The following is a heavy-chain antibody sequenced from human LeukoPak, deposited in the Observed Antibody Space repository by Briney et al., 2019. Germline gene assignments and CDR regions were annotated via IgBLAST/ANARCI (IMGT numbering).Heavy chain of an antibody. Sequence: VASVKVSCKASGYTFTSYGISWVRQAPGQGLEWMGWISAYNGNTNYAQKLQGRVTMTTDISTSTAYMELRSLRSEDTAVYYCARGADTAMAPNYYYYMDVWGKGTTVTVSS. D-gene: IGHD5-18*01. CDR2: ISAYNGNT. CDR1: GYTFTSYG. V-gene: IGHV1-18*01. CDR3: ARGADTAMAPNYYYYMDV. J-gene: IGHJ6*03.